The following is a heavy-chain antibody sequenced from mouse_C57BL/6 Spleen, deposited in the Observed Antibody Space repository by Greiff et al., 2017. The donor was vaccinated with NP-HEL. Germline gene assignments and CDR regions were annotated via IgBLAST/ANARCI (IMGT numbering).Heavy chain of an antibody. CDR3: ARPHYYDYVWFAY. Sequence: EVHLVESGGGLVKPGGSLKLSCAASGFTFSDYGMHWVRQAPEKGLEWVAYISSGSSTIYYADTVKGRFTISRDNAKNTLFLQMTSLRSEDTAMYYCARPHYYDYVWFAYWGQGTLVTVSA. V-gene: IGHV5-17*01. CDR1: GFTFSDYG. J-gene: IGHJ3*01. D-gene: IGHD2-4*01. CDR2: ISSGSSTI.